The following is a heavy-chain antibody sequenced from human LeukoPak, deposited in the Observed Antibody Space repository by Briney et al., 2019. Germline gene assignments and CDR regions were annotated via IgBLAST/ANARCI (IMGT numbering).Heavy chain of an antibody. CDR2: INPNSGGT. CDR1: GYTLTDYY. V-gene: IGHV1-2*06. D-gene: IGHD3-22*01. Sequence: GASVKVSCKASGYTLTDYYMHWVRQAPGQGLEWMGRINPNSGGTNYAQKFQGRVTMTRDTSISTVYTELSRPRSDDTAVYYCARVGYYESSGYYEYWGQGTLVTVSS. J-gene: IGHJ4*02. CDR3: ARVGYYESSGYYEY.